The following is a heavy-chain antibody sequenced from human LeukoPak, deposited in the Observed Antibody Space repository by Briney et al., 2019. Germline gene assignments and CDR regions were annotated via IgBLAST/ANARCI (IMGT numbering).Heavy chain of an antibody. CDR1: GGSISSYY. J-gene: IGHJ4*02. CDR3: AARYDFWSGYYEDY. Sequence: SETLSLTCTVSGGSISSYYWSWLRQPAGKGLEWIGRIYTSGSTNYNPSLKSRVTMSVDTSKNQFSLKLSSVTAADTAVYYCAARYDFWSGYYEDYWGQGTLVTVSS. V-gene: IGHV4-4*07. CDR2: IYTSGST. D-gene: IGHD3-3*01.